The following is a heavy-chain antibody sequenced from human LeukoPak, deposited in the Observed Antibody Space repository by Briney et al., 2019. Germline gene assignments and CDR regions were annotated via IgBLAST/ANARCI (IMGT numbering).Heavy chain of an antibody. J-gene: IGHJ4*02. Sequence: GGSLRLSCAASGFTFTYYWMSWVRQAPGKGLEWVANINQDDTQKYYVDSVKGRFAISKDNAKNSLYLQMNSLRAEDTAVYYCAKEEEWLLLRYYFDYWGQGTLVTVSS. D-gene: IGHD3-22*01. V-gene: IGHV3-7*01. CDR1: GFTFTYYW. CDR2: INQDDTQK. CDR3: AKEEEWLLLRYYFDY.